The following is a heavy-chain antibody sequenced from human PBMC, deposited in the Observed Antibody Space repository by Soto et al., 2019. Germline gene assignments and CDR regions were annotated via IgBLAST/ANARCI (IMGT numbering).Heavy chain of an antibody. Sequence: QVQLQESGPGLVKPSGTLSLTCAVSSGSISSSNWWSWVRQPPGKGLAWIGEMYHSGSTNYNPSLKSRFTISVNKSQNQFSLKLGSVTAADTAVYYCAREGAYCSGGSCYSGRNFDYWGQGTLVTVSS. D-gene: IGHD2-15*01. CDR2: MYHSGST. CDR1: SGSISSSNW. J-gene: IGHJ4*02. V-gene: IGHV4-4*02. CDR3: AREGAYCSGGSCYSGRNFDY.